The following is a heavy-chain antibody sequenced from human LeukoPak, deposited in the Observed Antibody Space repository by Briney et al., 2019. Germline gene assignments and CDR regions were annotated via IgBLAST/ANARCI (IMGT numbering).Heavy chain of an antibody. D-gene: IGHD1-20*01. J-gene: IGHJ4*02. CDR2: MNPNSGNT. Sequence: GASVKVSCKASGYTFTSYDINWVRQAPGQGLEWMGWMNPNSGNTGYAQKFQGRVTMTRNTSISTAYMELSSLRSEDTAVYYCARSITGTGSNGNSNYWGQGTLVTVSS. V-gene: IGHV1-8*01. CDR3: ARSITGTGSNGNSNY. CDR1: GYTFTSYD.